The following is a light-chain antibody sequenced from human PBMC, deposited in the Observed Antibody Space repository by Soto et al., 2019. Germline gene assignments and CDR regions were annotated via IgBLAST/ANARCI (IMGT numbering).Light chain of an antibody. Sequence: SALTQPPSVSGTPGQRITISCSGSTSNVGSEHVYWYQQVPGTAPRLLVYSNNQRPSGVPDRFSASKSGTSASLAVSGLRSEDEAQYYGAERDDGLNRHVCGTGTKLTVL. J-gene: IGLJ1*01. V-gene: IGLV1-47*02. CDR2: SNN. CDR3: AERDDGLNRHV. CDR1: TSNVGSEH.